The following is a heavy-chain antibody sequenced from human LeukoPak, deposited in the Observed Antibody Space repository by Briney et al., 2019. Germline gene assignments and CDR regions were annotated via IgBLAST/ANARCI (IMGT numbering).Heavy chain of an antibody. D-gene: IGHD6-19*01. CDR3: AKVRPPPGSGWYGGDDY. V-gene: IGHV3-23*01. CDR1: GFTFRNYV. CDR2: IRSSGDDT. J-gene: IGHJ4*02. Sequence: PGGSLRLSCKASGFTFRNYVMSWVRQAPGKGLEWVSSIRSSGDDTSSADSVKGRFTIFRDNSKSTLYLQMNSLRAEDTAIYYCAKVRPPPGSGWYGGDDYWGQGTLVTVSP.